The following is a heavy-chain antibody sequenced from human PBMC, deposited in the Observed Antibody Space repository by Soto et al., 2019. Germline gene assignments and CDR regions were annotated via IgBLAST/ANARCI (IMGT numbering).Heavy chain of an antibody. J-gene: IGHJ4*02. CDR3: ARHRRGSYYTKPDIDD. CDR2: IYYSGST. D-gene: IGHD3-22*01. Sequence: SETLSLTCTVSGGSISSSSYYWGWIRQPPGKGLEWIGSIYYSGSTYYNPSLKSRVTISVDTSKNQFSLKLSSVTAADTAVYYCARHRRGSYYTKPDIDDWGQGTLVTVAS. V-gene: IGHV4-39*01. CDR1: GGSISSSSYY.